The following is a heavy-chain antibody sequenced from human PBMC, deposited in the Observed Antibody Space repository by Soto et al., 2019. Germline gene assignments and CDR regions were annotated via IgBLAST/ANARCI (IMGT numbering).Heavy chain of an antibody. V-gene: IGHV3-66*01. Sequence: GGSLRLSCAASGFTFSSNYMTWVRQAPGKGLEWVSVLYSGGTTYYADSVKGRFTISRDNSKNTLWLQMNSLRAEDTAIYYCGKSDSSGYYDRFWGQGTLVTVSS. CDR2: LYSGGTT. D-gene: IGHD3-22*01. J-gene: IGHJ4*02. CDR1: GFTFSSNY. CDR3: GKSDSSGYYDRF.